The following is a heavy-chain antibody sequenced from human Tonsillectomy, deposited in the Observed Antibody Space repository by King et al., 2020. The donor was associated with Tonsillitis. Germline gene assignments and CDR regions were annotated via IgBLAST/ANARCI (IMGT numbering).Heavy chain of an antibody. CDR3: ARDRFPDSSGCYAA. D-gene: IGHD6-19*01. Sequence: VQLVESGGGVVQPGRSLRLSCAASGFTFSSYAMHWVRQAPGKGLEWVAVISYDGSNKYFGDSVEGRITVSRDNSKDTLYLHMNSLRAEDTAVYYCARDRFPDSSGCYAAWGQATLVTASS. V-gene: IGHV3-30*04. CDR2: ISYDGSNK. CDR1: GFTFSSYA. J-gene: IGHJ5*02.